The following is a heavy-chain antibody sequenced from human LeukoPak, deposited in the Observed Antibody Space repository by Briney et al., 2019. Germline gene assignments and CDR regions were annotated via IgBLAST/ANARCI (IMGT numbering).Heavy chain of an antibody. CDR1: GFTVSSNY. CDR2: IYSGGST. Sequence: GGSLRLSCAASGFTVSSNYMSWVRQAPGKGLEWVSVIYSGGSTYYADSVKGRFTISRDNSKNTLYLQMNSLRAEDTAVYYCACIYGSGKSAFDYWGQGTLVTVSS. D-gene: IGHD3-10*01. J-gene: IGHJ4*02. CDR3: ACIYGSGKSAFDY. V-gene: IGHV3-66*01.